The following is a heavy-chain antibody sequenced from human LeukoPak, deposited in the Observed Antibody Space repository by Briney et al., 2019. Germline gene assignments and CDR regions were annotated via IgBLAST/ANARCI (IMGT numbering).Heavy chain of an antibody. CDR2: IYYSGST. Sequence: SETLSLTCTVSGGSISSYYWSWIRQPPGKGLEWIGYIYYSGSTNYNPSLKSRVTISVDTSKNQFSLKLSSETAADTAVYYCARDTYYDILTGYPAWGFDLWGRGTLVTVSS. J-gene: IGHJ2*01. D-gene: IGHD3-9*01. V-gene: IGHV4-59*01. CDR3: ARDTYYDILTGYPAWGFDL. CDR1: GGSISSYY.